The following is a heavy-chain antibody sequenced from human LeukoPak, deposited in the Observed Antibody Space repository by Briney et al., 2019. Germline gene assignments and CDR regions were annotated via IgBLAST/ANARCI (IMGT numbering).Heavy chain of an antibody. CDR3: ARGSTGGDSSGYYYDY. V-gene: IGHV3-13*05. CDR1: GFTFSSYD. D-gene: IGHD3-22*01. J-gene: IGHJ4*02. Sequence: GGSLRLSCAASGFTFSSYDMHWVRQATGKGLEWVSAIGTAGDPYYPGSVKGRFTISRENAKNSLYLQMNSPRAGDTAVYYCARGSTGGDSSGYYYDYWGQGTLVTVSS. CDR2: IGTAGDP.